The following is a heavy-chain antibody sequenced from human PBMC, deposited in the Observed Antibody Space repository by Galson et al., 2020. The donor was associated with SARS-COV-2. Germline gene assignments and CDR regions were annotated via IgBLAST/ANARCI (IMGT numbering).Heavy chain of an antibody. V-gene: IGHV3-23*01. Sequence: GGSLRLSCPASGFIFSNFAMSWVRQAPGKGLEWVSTLSASGGSTYYADSVKGRFSISRDNSKNTLYLQMISLRAEDTAVYYCAKAGIQLWLLLHWGQGTLVTVSS. CDR3: AKAGIQLWLLLH. CDR2: LSASGGST. J-gene: IGHJ4*02. CDR1: GFIFSNFA. D-gene: IGHD5-18*01.